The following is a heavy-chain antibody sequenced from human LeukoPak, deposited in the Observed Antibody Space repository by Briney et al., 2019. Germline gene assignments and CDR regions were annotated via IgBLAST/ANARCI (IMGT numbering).Heavy chain of an antibody. D-gene: IGHD1-1*01. Sequence: SETLSLTCTVSGYSISSGYYWGWIRQPPGKGLEWIGSFYHTGSTYYNPSLKSRVTISVDTSKNQFSLKLSSVTAADTAVYYCARQRGGRYYFDYWGQGTLVTVSS. CDR3: ARQRGGRYYFDY. CDR1: GYSISSGYY. V-gene: IGHV4-38-2*02. CDR2: FYHTGST. J-gene: IGHJ4*02.